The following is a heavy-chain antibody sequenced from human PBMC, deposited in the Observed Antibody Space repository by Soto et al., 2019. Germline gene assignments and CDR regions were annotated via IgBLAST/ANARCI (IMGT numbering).Heavy chain of an antibody. D-gene: IGHD4-17*01. CDR1: GYTFTSYH. J-gene: IGHJ6*02. CDR2: MNPNSGNT. CDR3: AAEGTVTTGMDV. Sequence: ASVKVSCKASGYTFTSYHINWVRQAAGQGLEWMGWMNPNSGNTGYALKFQGRVTMTRNTSISTAYMELSSLRSEDTAVYYCAAEGTVTTGMDVWGQGTTVTVSS. V-gene: IGHV1-8*01.